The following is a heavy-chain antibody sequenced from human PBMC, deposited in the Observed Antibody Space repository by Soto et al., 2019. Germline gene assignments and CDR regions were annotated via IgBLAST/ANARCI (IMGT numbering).Heavy chain of an antibody. V-gene: IGHV3-48*01. J-gene: IGHJ4*02. Sequence: GGSLRLSSTASGVNFISYGMNWVRQTPGKGLEWVSYISSSSSTIYYADSVKGRFTISRDNAKNSLYLQMNSLRAEDTAVYYCARDYSSYGPFDYRGQGTLVTVPS. CDR3: ARDYSSYGPFDY. CDR1: GVNFISYG. D-gene: IGHD5-18*01. CDR2: ISSSSSTI.